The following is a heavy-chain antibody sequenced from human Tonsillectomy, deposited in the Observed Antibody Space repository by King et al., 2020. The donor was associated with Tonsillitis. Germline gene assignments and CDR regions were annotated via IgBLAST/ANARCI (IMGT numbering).Heavy chain of an antibody. CDR2: IRYDGSNK. J-gene: IGHJ4*02. Sequence: VQLVESGGGVVQPGGSLRLSCAASGFTFSSYGMHWVRQAPGKGLEWVAIIRYDGSNKYYADSVKGRFTISRDNSKNTLYLQMNSLRAEDTAVYYCAKDVLRFLPLPDYWGQGTLVTVSS. CDR1: GFTFSSYG. CDR3: AKDVLRFLPLPDY. V-gene: IGHV3-30*02. D-gene: IGHD3-3*01.